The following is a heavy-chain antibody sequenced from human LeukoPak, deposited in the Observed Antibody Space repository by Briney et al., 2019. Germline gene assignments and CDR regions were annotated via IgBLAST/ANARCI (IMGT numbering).Heavy chain of an antibody. CDR2: ISSSGSTI. J-gene: IGHJ4*02. D-gene: IGHD2/OR15-2a*01. Sequence: PGGSLRLSCAASGFTFSDYYMSWIRQAPGKGLEWVSYISSSGSTIYYADSVKGRFTISRDNAKNSLYLQINSLRAEDIALYYCPKVRGLALLSFFDYWGQGTLVTVSS. CDR3: PKVRGLALLSFFDY. CDR1: GFTFSDYY. V-gene: IGHV3-11*01.